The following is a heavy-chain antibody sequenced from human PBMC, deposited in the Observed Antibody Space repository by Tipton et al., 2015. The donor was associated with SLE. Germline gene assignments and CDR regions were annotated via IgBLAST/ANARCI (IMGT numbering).Heavy chain of an antibody. CDR2: IYSSGDR. Sequence: LRFSCPVSGGSISFDYWGWIRQSAGRGLEWIGRIYSSGDRDYNPSLRSRVTMSIDASQNRVSLRLKSVSAADTAVYYCARGSDGEYVRYFDVWGPGTLVTVSS. J-gene: IGHJ2*01. CDR3: ARGSDGEYVRYFDV. CDR1: GGSISFDY. D-gene: IGHD4-17*01. V-gene: IGHV4-4*07.